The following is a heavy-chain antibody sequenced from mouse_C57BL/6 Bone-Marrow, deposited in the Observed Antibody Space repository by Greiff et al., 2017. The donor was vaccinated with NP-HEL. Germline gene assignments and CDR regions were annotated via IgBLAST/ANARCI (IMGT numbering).Heavy chain of an antibody. Sequence: EVQLVESGGGLVKPGRSLNLSCAASGFTFSDYGMHWVRQAPEKGLEWVAYISSGSSTIYYAATVKGRFTISRDKAKNTLFLQMTSLRSEDTAVYYCARRLLSFDYWGQGTTLTVSS. CDR3: ARRLLSFDY. V-gene: IGHV5-17*01. D-gene: IGHD6-1*01. J-gene: IGHJ2*01. CDR1: GFTFSDYG. CDR2: ISSGSSTI.